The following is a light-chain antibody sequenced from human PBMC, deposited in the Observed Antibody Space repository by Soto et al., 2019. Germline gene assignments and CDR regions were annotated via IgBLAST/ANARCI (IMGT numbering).Light chain of an antibody. CDR2: EGS. V-gene: IGLV2-23*01. J-gene: IGLJ2*01. CDR3: CSHAGSTALL. CDR1: STDVGSHDL. Sequence: QSALAQPASVSGSPGQSITISCTGISTDVGSHDLVSWYKHPPGKAPKLIIYEGSKRPSGVSNRFAGSKSGNPAFLTSYWLQAEDEAAYYCCSHAGSTALLFGGGTTLPVL.